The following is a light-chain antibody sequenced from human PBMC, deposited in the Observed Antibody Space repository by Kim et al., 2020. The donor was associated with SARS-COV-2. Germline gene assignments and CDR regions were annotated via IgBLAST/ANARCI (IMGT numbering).Light chain of an antibody. CDR1: TIGSNS. CDR2: YDS. V-gene: IGLV3-21*04. Sequence: GKTARITFGGNTIGSNSVLWYQQKPGQAPVLVIYYDSDRPSGIPERFSGSNSGNTATLTISRVEAGDKADYYCQVWDSSSDRPGVVFGGGTKLTFL. CDR3: QVWDSSSDRPGVV. J-gene: IGLJ2*01.